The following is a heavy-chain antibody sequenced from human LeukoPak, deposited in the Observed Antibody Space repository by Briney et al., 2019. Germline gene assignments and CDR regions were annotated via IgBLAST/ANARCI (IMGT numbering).Heavy chain of an antibody. V-gene: IGHV1-8*01. Sequence: ASVKVSCKASGYTFTSYDINWVRQATGQGLEWMGWMNPNSGNTGYAQKFQGRVTMTRNTSISTAYMELSSLRSEDTAVNYCARVGRRRANWFDPWGQGTLVTVSS. CDR2: MNPNSGNT. D-gene: IGHD3-16*01. J-gene: IGHJ5*02. CDR3: ARVGRRRANWFDP. CDR1: GYTFTSYD.